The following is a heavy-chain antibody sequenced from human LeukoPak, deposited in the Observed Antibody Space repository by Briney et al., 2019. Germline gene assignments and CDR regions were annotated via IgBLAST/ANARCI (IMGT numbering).Heavy chain of an antibody. V-gene: IGHV4-39*07. J-gene: IGHJ4*02. CDR2: IYHSGST. D-gene: IGHD5-18*01. CDR3: AKGTTAMVTGGFDY. Sequence: SETLSLTCTVSGGSISSGSYYWGWIRQPPGKGLEWIGSIYHSGSTHYNPSLKSRVTISVDTSKNQFSLKLSSVTAADTALYYCAKGTTAMVTGGFDYWGQGTLVTVSS. CDR1: GGSISSGSYY.